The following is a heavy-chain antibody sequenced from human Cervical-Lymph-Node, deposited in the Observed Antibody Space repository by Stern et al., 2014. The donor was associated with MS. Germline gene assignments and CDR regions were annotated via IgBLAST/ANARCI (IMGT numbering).Heavy chain of an antibody. J-gene: IGHJ4*02. Sequence: VQLVESGAEAMEPGASVKVSCKASGYTFPTYGISWVRQAPGQGLEWMGWINANSGNTKYARHFQGRVTMTTGTSTTTAYMELKSLTSDDTAVYYCARDRDWNLDYWGQGTLVTVSS. CDR2: INANSGNT. CDR1: GYTFPTYG. V-gene: IGHV1-18*01. CDR3: ARDRDWNLDY. D-gene: IGHD1-1*01.